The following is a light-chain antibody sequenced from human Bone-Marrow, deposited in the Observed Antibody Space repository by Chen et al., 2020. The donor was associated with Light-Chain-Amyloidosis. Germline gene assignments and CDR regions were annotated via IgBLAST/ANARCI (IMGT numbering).Light chain of an antibody. CDR2: RDT. J-gene: IGLJ2*01. CDR1: DLPTKY. Sequence: SHELTQPPSVSVSPGQTARITCSGDDLPTKYAYWYQQKPGQAPVLVIHRDTERPSGISEQFSGSSSGTTATLTISGVQAEDEADYHCQSADSSGTYEVIFGGGTKLTVL. CDR3: QSADSSGTYEVI. V-gene: IGLV3-25*03.